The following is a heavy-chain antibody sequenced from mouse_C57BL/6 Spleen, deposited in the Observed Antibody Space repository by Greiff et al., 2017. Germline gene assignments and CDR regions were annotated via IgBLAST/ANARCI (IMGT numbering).Heavy chain of an antibody. Sequence: QVQLKQSGAELVKPGASVKISCKASGYAFSSYWMNWVKQRPGKGLERIGQIYPGDGDTNYNGKFKGQATLTADKSSSTAYMQLSSLTSEDSAVYFCARITTVVSHWYFDVWGTGTTVTVSS. CDR1: GYAFSSYW. CDR2: IYPGDGDT. J-gene: IGHJ1*03. V-gene: IGHV1-80*01. CDR3: ARITTVVSHWYFDV. D-gene: IGHD1-1*01.